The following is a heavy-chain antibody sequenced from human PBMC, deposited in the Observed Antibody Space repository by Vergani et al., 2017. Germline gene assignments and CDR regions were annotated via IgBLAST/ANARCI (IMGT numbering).Heavy chain of an antibody. D-gene: IGHD6-13*01. CDR2: MNPNSGNT. CDR1: GYTFTSYD. J-gene: IGHJ5*02. Sequence: QVQLVQSGAEVKKPGASVKVSCKASGYTFTSYDINWVRQATGQGLEWMGWMNPNSGNTGYAQKFQGRVTMTRNTSISTAYMELSSLRSEDTAVYYCARSHSSSWYFYNWFDPWGQGTLVTVSS. CDR3: ARSHSSSWYFYNWFDP. V-gene: IGHV1-8*01.